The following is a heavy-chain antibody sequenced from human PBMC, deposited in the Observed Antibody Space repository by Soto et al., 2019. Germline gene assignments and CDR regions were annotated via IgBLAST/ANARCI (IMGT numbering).Heavy chain of an antibody. D-gene: IGHD3-10*02. J-gene: IGHJ6*01. Sequence: QVHLVHSGGELKKPGASVKVSCKAAGYNFTTYGISWVRQAPGQGLEWMGWISGDSVNTKSAPRLQDRITLATDTSAGTVYMGLRRLRSDDTSVYFCAREGQHQAQETYYYVYSMDIWGQGTTVTVSS. CDR2: ISGDSVNT. V-gene: IGHV1-18*01. CDR3: AREGQHQAQETYYYVYSMDI. CDR1: GYNFTTYG.